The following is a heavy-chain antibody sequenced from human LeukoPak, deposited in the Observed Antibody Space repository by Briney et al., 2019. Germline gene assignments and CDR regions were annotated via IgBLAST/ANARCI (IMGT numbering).Heavy chain of an antibody. Sequence: SPSETLSLTCTVSGGSISSSSYYWGWIRQHPGKGLEWIGYIYYSGSTYYNPSLKSRVTISVDTSKNQSSLKLSSVTAADTAVYYCARVVASRSWGFDYWGQGTLVTVSS. CDR3: ARVVASRSWGFDY. CDR2: IYYSGST. V-gene: IGHV4-31*03. CDR1: GGSISSSSYY. D-gene: IGHD2-21*01. J-gene: IGHJ4*02.